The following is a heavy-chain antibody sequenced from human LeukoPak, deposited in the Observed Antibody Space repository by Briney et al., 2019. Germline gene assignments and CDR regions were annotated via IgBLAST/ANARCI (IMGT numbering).Heavy chain of an antibody. V-gene: IGHV3-30*18. CDR1: GFTFSNYG. D-gene: IGHD3-10*01. CDR3: AKEGASGSGRYYSYNFYYGMDV. CDR2: ISYDGTNK. Sequence: GGSLRLSCEASGFTFSNYGMHWVRQAPGKGLEWVGIISYDGTNKNYEDPVKGRFAISRDNSKNTLYLQMNSLRAEDTAVYYCAKEGASGSGRYYSYNFYYGMDVWGQGTTVTVSS. J-gene: IGHJ6*02.